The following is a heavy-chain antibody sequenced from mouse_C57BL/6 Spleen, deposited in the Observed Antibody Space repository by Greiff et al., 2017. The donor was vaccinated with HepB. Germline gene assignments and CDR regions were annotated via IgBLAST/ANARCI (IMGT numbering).Heavy chain of an antibody. CDR1: GFTFSSYA. CDR2: ISDGGSYT. J-gene: IGHJ1*03. CDR3: ARGGGSSSNWYFDV. D-gene: IGHD1-1*01. Sequence: EVQGVESGGGLVKPGGSLKLSCAASGFTFSSYAMSWVRQTPEKRLEWVATISDGGSYTYYPDNVKGRFTISRDNAKNNLYLQMSHLKSEDTAMYYCARGGGSSSNWYFDVWGTGTTVTVSS. V-gene: IGHV5-4*01.